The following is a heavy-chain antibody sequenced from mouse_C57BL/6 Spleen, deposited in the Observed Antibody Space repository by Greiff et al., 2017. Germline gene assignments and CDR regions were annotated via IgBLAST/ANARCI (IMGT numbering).Heavy chain of an antibody. CDR1: GFTFSDYG. V-gene: IGHV5-17*01. J-gene: IGHJ2*01. CDR2: ISSGSSTI. CDR3: ARPTTVVAPFDY. D-gene: IGHD1-1*01. Sequence: EVKLMESGGGLVKPGGSLKLSCAASGFTFSDYGMHWVRQAPEKGLEWVAYISSGSSTIYYADTVKGRFTISRDNAKNTLFLQMTSLRSEDTAMYYCARPTTVVAPFDYWGQGTTLTVSS.